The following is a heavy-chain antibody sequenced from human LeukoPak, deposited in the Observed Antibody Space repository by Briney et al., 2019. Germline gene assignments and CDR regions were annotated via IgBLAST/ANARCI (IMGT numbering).Heavy chain of an antibody. V-gene: IGHV4-4*02. CDR1: GGSISSSNW. D-gene: IGHD3-22*01. Sequence: SGTLSLTCAVSGGSISSSNWWSWVRQPPGKGLEWIGEIYHSGSTNYNPSLKSRVTISVDKSKNQFSLKLSSVTAADTAVYYCARSTYYYDSSGFVDAFDIWGQGTMVTVSS. CDR2: IYHSGST. CDR3: ARSTYYYDSSGFVDAFDI. J-gene: IGHJ3*02.